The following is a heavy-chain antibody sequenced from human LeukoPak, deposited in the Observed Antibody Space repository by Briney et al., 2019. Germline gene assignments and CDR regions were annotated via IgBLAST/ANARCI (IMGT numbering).Heavy chain of an antibody. CDR2: ISWNSGSI. CDR3: AKGPVGYSYGQPDNWFDP. Sequence: PGGSLRLSCAASGFTFDDYAMHWVWQAPGKGLEWVSGISWNSGSIGYADSVKGRFTISRDNAKNPLYLQMNSLRAEDTALYYCAKGPVGYSYGQPDNWFDPWGQGTLVTVSS. J-gene: IGHJ5*02. D-gene: IGHD5-18*01. V-gene: IGHV3-9*01. CDR1: GFTFDDYA.